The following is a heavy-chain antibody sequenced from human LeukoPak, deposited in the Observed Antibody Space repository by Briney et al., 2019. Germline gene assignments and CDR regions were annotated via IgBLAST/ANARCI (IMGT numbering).Heavy chain of an antibody. CDR2: IYYSGNT. J-gene: IGHJ4*02. CDR1: GFTFSTYW. CDR3: ARQPALTHSHFDY. V-gene: IGHV4-39*01. Sequence: GSLRLSCAASGFTFSTYWMSWIRQPPGEGLQWVGSIYYSGNTYYNSSLKSRVTISVDTSTSQFSLRLSSVTAADTAVYYCARQPALTHSHFDYWGQGTLVTVSS.